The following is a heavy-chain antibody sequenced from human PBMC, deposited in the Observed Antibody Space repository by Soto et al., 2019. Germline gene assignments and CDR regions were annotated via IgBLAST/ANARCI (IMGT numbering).Heavy chain of an antibody. V-gene: IGHV3-30*18. J-gene: IGHJ4*02. CDR3: AKDAPYYYDSSGYYGPFDY. CDR2: ISYDGSNK. D-gene: IGHD3-22*01. Sequence: GSLRLSCAASGFTFSSYGIHWVRQAPGKGLEWVALISYDGSNKYYADSVKGRFTISRDNSKNTLYLQINSLRAEDTAMYYCAKDAPYYYDSSGYYGPFDYWGQGTLVTVSS. CDR1: GFTFSSYG.